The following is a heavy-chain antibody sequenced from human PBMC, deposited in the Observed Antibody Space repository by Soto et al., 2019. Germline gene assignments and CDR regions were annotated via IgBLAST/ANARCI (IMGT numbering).Heavy chain of an antibody. CDR3: ARDLSRISYYYGMDV. Sequence: GGSLRLSCAASGFTFSSYSMNWVRQAPGKGLEWVSSISSSSSYIYYADSVKGRFTISRDNAKNSLYLQMNSVRAEDTAVYYCARDLSRISYYYGMDVWGQGTTVTVSS. CDR2: ISSSSSYI. D-gene: IGHD2-2*01. V-gene: IGHV3-21*01. J-gene: IGHJ6*02. CDR1: GFTFSSYS.